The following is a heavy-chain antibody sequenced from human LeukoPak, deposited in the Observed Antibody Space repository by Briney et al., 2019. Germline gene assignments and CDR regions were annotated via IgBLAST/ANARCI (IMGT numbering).Heavy chain of an antibody. D-gene: IGHD3-22*01. Sequence: RGESLKISCTGSGDTFTDYWIGWVRQMPGKGLEWMGIIYPGDSDTRYSPSFQGQVTISADKSISTAYLQWTTLKALDTAMYYCARPSNDSGGYGDAFDIWGQGTMVTVSS. CDR1: GDTFTDYW. J-gene: IGHJ3*02. CDR2: IYPGDSDT. V-gene: IGHV5-51*01. CDR3: ARPSNDSGGYGDAFDI.